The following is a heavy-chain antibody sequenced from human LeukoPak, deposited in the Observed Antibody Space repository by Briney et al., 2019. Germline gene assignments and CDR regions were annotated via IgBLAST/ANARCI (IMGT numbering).Heavy chain of an antibody. CDR3: AASRYGSGSYYDAFDI. CDR1: GGSISSGSYY. Sequence: SETLSLTCTVSGGSISSGSYYCSWIRQPAGKGLEWIGRIYTSGSTNYNPSLKSRVTISVDTSKNQFSLKLSSVTAADTAVYYCAASRYGSGSYYDAFDIWGQGTMVTVSS. V-gene: IGHV4-61*02. CDR2: IYTSGST. D-gene: IGHD3-10*01. J-gene: IGHJ3*02.